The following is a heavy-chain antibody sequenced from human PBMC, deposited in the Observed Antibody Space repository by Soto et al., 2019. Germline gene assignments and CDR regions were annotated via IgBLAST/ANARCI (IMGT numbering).Heavy chain of an antibody. CDR2: IDPRDSYS. J-gene: IGHJ4*02. CDR3: VRTYYSGSGSYYIFEC. CDR1: GYSFTSYW. V-gene: IGHV5-10-1*01. Sequence: PGESLQISCKGSGYSFTSYWITCVRQMPGKGLEWIGRIDPRDSYSSYSPSFQGHVTMSADKSISTAYLQWSSLMASDTAMYYCVRTYYSGSGSYYIFECWGRGTLVTVSS. D-gene: IGHD3-10*01.